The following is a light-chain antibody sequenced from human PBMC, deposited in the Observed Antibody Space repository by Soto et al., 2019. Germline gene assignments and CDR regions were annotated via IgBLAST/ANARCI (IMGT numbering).Light chain of an antibody. V-gene: IGLV4-69*01. CDR3: QTWGTGPWV. Sequence: QAVVTQSPSASASLGASVKLTCTLSCGHSSYAIAWHQQQPEKGPRYLMKLNSDGSHSKGDGIPDRFSGSSSGAERYLTISSLQSEDEADYYCQTWGTGPWVFGGGTKLTVL. CDR2: LNSDGSH. J-gene: IGLJ3*02. CDR1: CGHSSYA.